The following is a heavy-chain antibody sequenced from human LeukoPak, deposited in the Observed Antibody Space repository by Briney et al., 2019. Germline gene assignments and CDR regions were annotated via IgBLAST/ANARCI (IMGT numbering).Heavy chain of an antibody. V-gene: IGHV3-21*01. J-gene: IGHJ4*02. CDR2: ISTSSSYI. D-gene: IGHD1-14*01. Sequence: GGSLRLSCTTSGFTFADYAVTWFRQAPGKGLEWVSSISTSSSYIHYADSVKGRFTISRDNAKNSLYLQMNSLRAEDTAVYYCARGTLNIPGEHGAFDYWGQGTLVTVSS. CDR3: ARGTLNIPGEHGAFDY. CDR1: GFTFADYA.